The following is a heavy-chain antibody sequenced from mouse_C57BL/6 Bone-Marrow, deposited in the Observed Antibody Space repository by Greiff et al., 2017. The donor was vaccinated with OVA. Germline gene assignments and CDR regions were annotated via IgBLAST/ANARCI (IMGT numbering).Heavy chain of an antibody. V-gene: IGHV1-22*01. D-gene: IGHD1-1*01. CDR1: GYTFTDYN. CDR3: ASEDYYYGSSLFAY. CDR2: INPNNGGT. J-gene: IGHJ3*01. Sequence: VQLQQSGPELVKPGASVKMSCKASGYTFTDYNMHWVKQSHGKSLEWIGYINPNNGGTSYNQKFKGKATLTVNKSSSTAYMELRSLTSEESAVYYCASEDYYYGSSLFAYWGQGTLVTVSA.